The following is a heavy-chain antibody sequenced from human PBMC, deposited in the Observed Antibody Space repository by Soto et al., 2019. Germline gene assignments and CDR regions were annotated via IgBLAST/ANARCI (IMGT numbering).Heavy chain of an antibody. D-gene: IGHD3-16*01. CDR3: ARASVPANKFGTNTWLDP. CDR1: GYTFSDYG. Sequence: ASVKVSCKASGYTFSDYGINWVRQAPGQGLEWMGWISTYNGNTKYSQKFQGRVSMTTDTSTSTAYMELRSLRPDDTAMYFCARASVPANKFGTNTWLDPWGKGSLVTVSS. CDR2: ISTYNGNT. J-gene: IGHJ5*02. V-gene: IGHV1-18*04.